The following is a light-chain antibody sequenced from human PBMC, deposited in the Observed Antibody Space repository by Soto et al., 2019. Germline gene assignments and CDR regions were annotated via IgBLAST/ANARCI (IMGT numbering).Light chain of an antibody. V-gene: IGLV3-25*03. Sequence: SYELTQPPSVSVSPGQTARITCSGAALPKQYAYWYQQKPGQAPVLVIYKDSERPSRIPERFSGSSSGTTVTLTISGVQAEDEADYYCQSADSSGTFHVVFGGGTKLTVL. CDR2: KDS. CDR1: ALPKQY. J-gene: IGLJ2*01. CDR3: QSADSSGTFHVV.